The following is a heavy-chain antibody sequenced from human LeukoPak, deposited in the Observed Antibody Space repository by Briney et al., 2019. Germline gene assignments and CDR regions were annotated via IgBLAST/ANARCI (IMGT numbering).Heavy chain of an antibody. Sequence: GGSLRLSCAASGFTFSNYGMTWVRQAPGKGRDGVSTISGSGGSTYYEDSVKGRLTISRDSSKSTLYLQMNSLRAEDTAVYYCAKIDPHYDDTSGRRGPIADWGQGSMVAV. CDR1: GFTFSNYG. CDR2: ISGSGGST. V-gene: IGHV3-23*01. D-gene: IGHD3-22*01. CDR3: AKIDPHYDDTSGRRGPIAD. J-gene: IGHJ4*02.